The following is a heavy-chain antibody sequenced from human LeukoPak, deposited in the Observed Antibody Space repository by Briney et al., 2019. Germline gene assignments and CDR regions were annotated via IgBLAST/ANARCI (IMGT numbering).Heavy chain of an antibody. CDR1: GYDISSGFY. CDR3: ARHQTGDVDY. Sequence: SETLSLTCTVSGYDISSGFYWGWIRQSPRKGLEWIANIYRNGRTYHNPSLQSRVTISVDVSKNQFSLKLTSVTAADTAMYFCARHQTGDVDYWGRGILVTVSS. V-gene: IGHV4-38-2*02. D-gene: IGHD2-2*01. J-gene: IGHJ4*02. CDR2: IYRNGRT.